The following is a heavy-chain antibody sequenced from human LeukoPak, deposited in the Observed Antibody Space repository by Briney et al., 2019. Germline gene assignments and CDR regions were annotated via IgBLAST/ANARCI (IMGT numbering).Heavy chain of an antibody. CDR2: IYYSGST. Sequence: PSQTLSLTCTVSGGSISSGGYYWSWIRQHPGKGLEWIGYIYYSGSTYYNPSLKSRVTISVDTSKNQFSLKLSSVTAADTAVYYCARLISVQYNWFDPWGQGTLVTVSS. D-gene: IGHD3-16*01. CDR3: ARLISVQYNWFDP. CDR1: GGSISSGGYY. V-gene: IGHV4-31*03. J-gene: IGHJ5*02.